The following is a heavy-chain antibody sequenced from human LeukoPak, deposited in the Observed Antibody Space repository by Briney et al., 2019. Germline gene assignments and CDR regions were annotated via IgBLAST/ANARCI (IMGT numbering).Heavy chain of an antibody. D-gene: IGHD1-26*01. CDR1: GGSIRSYY. Sequence: SETLSLTCTVSGGSIRSYYWSWIRQPPGKGLEWIGYIYYSGSTNYNPSLKSRVSISVDTSKNQFSLKLSSVTAADTAIYYCTRESGAFSPFGFWGQGTLVTVSS. CDR3: TRESGAFSPFGF. V-gene: IGHV4-59*12. J-gene: IGHJ4*02. CDR2: IYYSGST.